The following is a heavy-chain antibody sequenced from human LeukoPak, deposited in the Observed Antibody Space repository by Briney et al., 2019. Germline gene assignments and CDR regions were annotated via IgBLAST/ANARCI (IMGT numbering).Heavy chain of an antibody. V-gene: IGHV4-34*09. D-gene: IGHD2-15*01. Sequence: SETLSLTCAVYGGSFSDYYWNWIRQSPGKGLEWIGEINHSGSTIYNPSLKSRVTISVDTSKNQFSLKLSSVTAADTAVYYCARVPRAAYFDYWGQGTLVTVSS. J-gene: IGHJ4*02. CDR2: INHSGST. CDR3: ARVPRAAYFDY. CDR1: GGSFSDYY.